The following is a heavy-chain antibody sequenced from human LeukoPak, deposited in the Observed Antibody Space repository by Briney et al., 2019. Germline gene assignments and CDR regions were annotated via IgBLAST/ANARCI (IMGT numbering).Heavy chain of an antibody. D-gene: IGHD4-17*01. V-gene: IGHV4-4*07. CDR3: ARMTTVTAHHYYYYGMDV. CDR2: IYTSGNT. CDR1: GGSISSYY. Sequence: SETLFLNCTVSGGSISSYYWSWIRRPAGKGLEWIGRIYTSGNTNYNPSLKSRVTMSVDTSKNQFSLKLSSVTAADTAVYYCARMTTVTAHHYYYYGMDVWGQGTTVTVSS. J-gene: IGHJ6*02.